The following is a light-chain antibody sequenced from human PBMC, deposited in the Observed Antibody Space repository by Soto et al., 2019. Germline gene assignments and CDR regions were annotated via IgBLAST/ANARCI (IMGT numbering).Light chain of an antibody. V-gene: IGKV1-5*03. Sequence: DIQMTQSPSTLSTSVGDRVTITCRASQSISTWLAWFQQKPGKAPKLLIYKTSSLENGVTSRFSGSGSGTEFTLTISSLQPDDFATYYCQHYNSYPLTFGQGTRVEIK. CDR1: QSISTW. CDR3: QHYNSYPLT. CDR2: KTS. J-gene: IGKJ1*01.